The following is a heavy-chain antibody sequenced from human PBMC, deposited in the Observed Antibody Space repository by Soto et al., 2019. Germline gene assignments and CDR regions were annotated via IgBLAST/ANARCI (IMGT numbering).Heavy chain of an antibody. D-gene: IGHD4-17*01. CDR3: ASISFETTGYFDY. CDR2: ISSGSSYI. Sequence: GGSLRLSCAASGFTFSDYYMSWIRQAPGKGLEWVSYISSGSSYINYADSVNGRFTISRDNAKNSLYLQMNSLRAEDTAVYYCASISFETTGYFDYWGQGTLVTVSP. CDR1: GFTFSDYY. V-gene: IGHV3-11*06. J-gene: IGHJ4*02.